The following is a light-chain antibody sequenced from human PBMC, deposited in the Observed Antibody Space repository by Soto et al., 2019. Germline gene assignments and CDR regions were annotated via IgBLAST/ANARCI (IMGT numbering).Light chain of an antibody. V-gene: IGKV3-20*01. CDR3: QQYGSPYMYT. CDR1: QSVSSSY. Sequence: EIVLTQSPGTLSLSPGERATLSCRASQSVSSSYLAWYQQKPGQAPRLLIYGASSRATGISDRFSGSGSGTDFTLTISRLEPEDFAVYYCQQYGSPYMYTFGQGTKLEIK. CDR2: GAS. J-gene: IGKJ2*01.